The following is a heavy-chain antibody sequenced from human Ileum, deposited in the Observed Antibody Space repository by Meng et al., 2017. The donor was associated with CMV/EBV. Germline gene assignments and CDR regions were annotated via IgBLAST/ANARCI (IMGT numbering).Heavy chain of an antibody. V-gene: IGHV3-74*01. CDR2: INSDGSST. Sequence: GESLKISCAASGFIISSYWMYWVRQAPGKGLVWVSRINSDGSSTSYADSVKGRFTISRDNAKNTLYLQMNSLRAEETAVDYCASSKCGRQGSVFDNWGQGTMVTVSS. D-gene: IGHD2-15*01. J-gene: IGHJ3*02. CDR1: GFIISSYW. CDR3: ASSKCGRQGSVFDN.